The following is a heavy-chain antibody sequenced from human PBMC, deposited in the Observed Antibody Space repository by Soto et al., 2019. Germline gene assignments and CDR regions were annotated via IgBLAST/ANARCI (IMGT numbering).Heavy chain of an antibody. Sequence: ASVKVSCKASGDTFATYDINWVRQATGHGLEWMGWINPNSGNIGYAQRFQGRVTMTRDTAIRTAYMEVSSLRSDDTAVYYCARGRASGSYYLLDYWGQGTLVTVSS. CDR2: INPNSGNI. CDR3: ARGRASGSYYLLDY. D-gene: IGHD3-10*01. V-gene: IGHV1-8*01. CDR1: GDTFATYD. J-gene: IGHJ4*02.